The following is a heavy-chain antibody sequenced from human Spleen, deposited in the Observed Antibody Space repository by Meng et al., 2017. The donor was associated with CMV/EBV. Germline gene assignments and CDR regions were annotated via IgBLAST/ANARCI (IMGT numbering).Heavy chain of an antibody. CDR3: AKDLGDSGAPDY. J-gene: IGHJ4*02. Sequence: GESLKISCAASGFTFSSYAMYWVRQAPGKGLEWVAFIWYDGSNKYFADSVKGRFTISRDNSKNTLFLQLSSLRAEDTAVYYCAKDLGDSGAPDYWGQGTLVTVSS. CDR1: GFTFSSYA. D-gene: IGHD5-12*01. V-gene: IGHV3-30*02. CDR2: IWYDGSNK.